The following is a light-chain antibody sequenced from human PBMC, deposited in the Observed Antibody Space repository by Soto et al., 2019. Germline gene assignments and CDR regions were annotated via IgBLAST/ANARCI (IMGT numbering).Light chain of an antibody. CDR1: QSVSNSY. Sequence: EIVLTQSPGTLSLSPGERATLSCRASQSVSNSYLAWYQQKPGQGPRLLIYGASSMATGIPDRFSGSGSGTDFTLTISRLEPEDFAVYYCQQYAGSPSTFGQGTKVEI. CDR2: GAS. V-gene: IGKV3-20*01. CDR3: QQYAGSPST. J-gene: IGKJ1*01.